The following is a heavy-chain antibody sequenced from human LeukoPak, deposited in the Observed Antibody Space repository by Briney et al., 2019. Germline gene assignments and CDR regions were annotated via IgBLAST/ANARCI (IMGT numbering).Heavy chain of an antibody. CDR1: GYTFTSYG. V-gene: IGHV1-18*01. J-gene: IGHJ6*02. CDR2: ISAYNGNT. CDR3: AREWLVPYYYYYGMDV. Sequence: ASVKVSCKASGYTFTSYGISWVRQAPGQGLEWMGWISAYNGNTNYAQKLQGRVTMTTDTSTSTAYMELRSLRSDDTAVYYCAREWLVPYYYYYGMDVWGQGTTVTVSS. D-gene: IGHD6-19*01.